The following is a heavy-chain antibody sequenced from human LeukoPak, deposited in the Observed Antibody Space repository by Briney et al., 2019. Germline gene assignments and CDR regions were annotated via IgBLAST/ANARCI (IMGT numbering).Heavy chain of an antibody. D-gene: IGHD4-17*01. CDR3: PYNSRDGDYQRKEVPRYYYYMDV. V-gene: IGHV3-23*01. Sequence: GLTLRLFRGSSLHPFKIYGMSGAPDARGKALEGGSAISGSCGSTYYADSLRRRFTISRDNSKNTLYLQMNSLRAEDTAVYYCPYNSRDGDYQRKEVPRYYYYMDVWGKGTAVTIS. J-gene: IGHJ6*03. CDR2: ISGSCGST. CDR1: LHPFKIYG.